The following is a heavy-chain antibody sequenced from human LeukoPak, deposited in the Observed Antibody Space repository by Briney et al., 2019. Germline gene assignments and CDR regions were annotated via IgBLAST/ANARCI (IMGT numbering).Heavy chain of an antibody. CDR3: ARDLSYFDY. Sequence: PGGSLRLSCAASGFTFRTSWMTWVRQAPGKGLEWVANIKQDGGTKYYVDSVKGRFSISRDNAKNSLYLQMHSLRVEDTAVYYCARDLSYFDYWGQGTLVTVSS. J-gene: IGHJ4*02. V-gene: IGHV3-7*01. CDR1: GFTFRTSW. CDR2: IKQDGGTK.